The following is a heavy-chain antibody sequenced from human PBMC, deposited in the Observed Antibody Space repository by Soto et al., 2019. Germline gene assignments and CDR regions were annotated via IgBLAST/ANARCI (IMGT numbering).Heavy chain of an antibody. CDR3: ARVERGNVTTVVDAFDI. D-gene: IGHD1-1*01. J-gene: IGHJ3*02. CDR2: MSHSGGT. Sequence: QVQLQQWGAGLLKPSETLSLTCAVYGGFVSSGSYYWSWIRQPPGKGLEWIGEMSHSGGTHFNPSLKSRVTISGDTSKNQLSLNIYSVTAADTALYYCARVERGNVTTVVDAFDIWGPGTMVTVSS. V-gene: IGHV4-34*01. CDR1: GGFVSSGSYY.